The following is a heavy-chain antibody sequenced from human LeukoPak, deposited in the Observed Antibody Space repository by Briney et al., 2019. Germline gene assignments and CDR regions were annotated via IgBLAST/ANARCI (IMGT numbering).Heavy chain of an antibody. Sequence: GGSLRLSCAASGFTFSGYAMSWVRQAPGKGLEWVSAISGSGGSTYYADSVKGRFTISRDNSKNTLYLQMNSLRAEDTAVYYCAKLSSFSDILTGYYYPSWGYFDYWGQGTLVTVSS. V-gene: IGHV3-23*01. CDR1: GFTFSGYA. CDR3: AKLSSFSDILTGYYYPSWGYFDY. J-gene: IGHJ4*02. D-gene: IGHD3-9*01. CDR2: ISGSGGST.